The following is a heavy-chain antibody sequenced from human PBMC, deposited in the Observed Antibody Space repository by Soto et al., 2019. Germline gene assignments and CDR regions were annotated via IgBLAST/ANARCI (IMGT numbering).Heavy chain of an antibody. Sequence: GGSLRLSCTASGFIFSNAWINWVRQAPGKGLEWVGRVKSKTAGGTTDFAAPVKGRFAISRDDSKNIVYMQMNSLRTEDTAVHYCSTDSYINMIAVRLDYWGLGTRVTVSS. CDR2: VKSKTAGGTT. V-gene: IGHV3-15*07. CDR3: STDSYINMIAVRLDY. D-gene: IGHD3-22*01. J-gene: IGHJ4*01. CDR1: GFIFSNAW.